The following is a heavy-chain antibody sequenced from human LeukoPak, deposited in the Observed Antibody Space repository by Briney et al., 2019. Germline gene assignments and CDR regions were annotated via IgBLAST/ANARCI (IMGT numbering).Heavy chain of an antibody. CDR3: ARVGTMVRGTRYGMDV. CDR2: IYYSGST. V-gene: IGHV4-59*01. CDR1: GGSISSYY. J-gene: IGHJ6*02. Sequence: SETLSLTCTVSGGSISSYYWSWIRQPPGKGLEWIGYIYYSGSTIYNPSLKSRVTISVDTSKNQFSLKLSSVTAADTAVYYCARVGTMVRGTRYGMDVWGQGATVTVSS. D-gene: IGHD3-10*01.